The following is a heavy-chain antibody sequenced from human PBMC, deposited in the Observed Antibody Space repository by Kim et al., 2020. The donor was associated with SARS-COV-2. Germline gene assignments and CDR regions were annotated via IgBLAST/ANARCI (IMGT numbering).Heavy chain of an antibody. Sequence: GGSLRLSCAASGFTFSSYSMNWVRQAPGKGLEWVSSISSSSSYIYYADSVKGRFTISRDNAKNSLYLQMNSLRAEDTAVYYCARGGMVRGYYGMDVWGQGTTVTVSS. J-gene: IGHJ6*02. CDR3: ARGGMVRGYYGMDV. V-gene: IGHV3-21*01. CDR2: ISSSSSYI. CDR1: GFTFSSYS. D-gene: IGHD3-10*01.